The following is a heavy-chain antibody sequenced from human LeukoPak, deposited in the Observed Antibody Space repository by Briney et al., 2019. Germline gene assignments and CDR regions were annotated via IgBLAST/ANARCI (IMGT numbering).Heavy chain of an antibody. J-gene: IGHJ4*02. CDR2: ISGSGGST. CDR1: GFTFSNYA. Sequence: GGSLRLSCAASGFTFSNYAMSWVRQAPGKGLEWVSGISGSGGSTYYADSVKGRFTISRDNSKNTLYLQMNSLRAEDTVVYYCGKHDGFYYRYFDYWGQGTLVTASS. V-gene: IGHV3-23*01. D-gene: IGHD5-24*01. CDR3: GKHDGFYYRYFDY.